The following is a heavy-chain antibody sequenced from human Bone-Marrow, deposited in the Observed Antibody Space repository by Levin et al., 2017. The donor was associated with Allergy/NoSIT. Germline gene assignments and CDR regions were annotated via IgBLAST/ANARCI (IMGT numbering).Heavy chain of an antibody. J-gene: IGHJ5*02. CDR1: GFTFSSYW. D-gene: IGHD6-13*01. Sequence: GGSLRLSCAASGFTFSSYWMSWVRQAPGKGLEWVANIKQDGSEKYYVDSVKGRFTISRDNAKNSLYLQMNSLRAEDTAVYYCARDRGYSSSWYWWANWFDPWGQGTLVTVSS. V-gene: IGHV3-7*01. CDR2: IKQDGSEK. CDR3: ARDRGYSSSWYWWANWFDP.